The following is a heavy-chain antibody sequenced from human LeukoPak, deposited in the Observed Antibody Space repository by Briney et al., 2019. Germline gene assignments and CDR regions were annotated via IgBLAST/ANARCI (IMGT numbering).Heavy chain of an antibody. V-gene: IGHV3-21*01. D-gene: IGHD5-18*01. J-gene: IGHJ4*02. CDR1: GFNFRSYS. Sequence: GGSLRLSCAASGFNFRSYSMNWVRQAPGKGLEWVSSITSSRYIYDADSVKGRFIISRDNAKNSLCLQMDSLRAEDTAVYYCARGGGYSYGTFFDYWGQGSLVTVSA. CDR3: ARGGGYSYGTFFDY. CDR2: ITSSRYI.